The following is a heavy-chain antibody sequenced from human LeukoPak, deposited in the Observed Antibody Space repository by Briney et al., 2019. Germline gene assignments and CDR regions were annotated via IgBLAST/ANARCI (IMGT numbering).Heavy chain of an antibody. V-gene: IGHV3-74*01. CDR3: ARESGYHGSGFDP. Sequence: QAGGSLRLSCAASGFTFSNYWMHWVRQAPGKALVWVSRIKSDGSSTSYADSVKGRFTISRDNAKNTLYVQMNSLRAEDTAVYYCARESGYHGSGFDPWGQGTLVIVSS. CDR1: GFTFSNYW. CDR2: IKSDGSST. J-gene: IGHJ5*02. D-gene: IGHD3-10*01.